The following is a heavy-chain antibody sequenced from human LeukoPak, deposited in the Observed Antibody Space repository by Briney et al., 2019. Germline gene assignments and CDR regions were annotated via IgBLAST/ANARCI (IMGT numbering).Heavy chain of an antibody. CDR1: GGSISTSNYY. Sequence: SETLSLTCSVSGGSISTSNYYRVWIRQSPEKGLEWIGSIFHNGNAFYSPSLQSRVTMSLDTSKSQFYLRLTSVTAADTALYYCAKTKLDWLLFDFWGQGILVTVSS. V-gene: IGHV4-39*07. J-gene: IGHJ4*02. D-gene: IGHD3-9*01. CDR2: IFHNGNA. CDR3: AKTKLDWLLFDF.